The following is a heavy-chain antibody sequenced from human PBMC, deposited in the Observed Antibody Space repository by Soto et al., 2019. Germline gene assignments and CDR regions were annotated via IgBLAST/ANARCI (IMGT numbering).Heavy chain of an antibody. CDR1: GGSINGYY. CDR2: IYYSGGT. CDR3: ARERMQLRGSFVY. J-gene: IGHJ4*02. D-gene: IGHD1-1*01. V-gene: IGHV4-59*01. Sequence: QVQLQESGPGLVKPSETLSLTCTVSGGSINGYYWSWIRQPPGKGLEWIGYIYYSGGTNYNLSLQRRVTISVDTSKNQFSMKLTSVTAADTAVYYCARERMQLRGSFVYWGQGTLVTVSS.